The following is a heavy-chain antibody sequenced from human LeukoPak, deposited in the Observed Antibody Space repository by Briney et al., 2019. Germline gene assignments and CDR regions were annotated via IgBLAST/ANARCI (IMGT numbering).Heavy chain of an antibody. CDR3: AKQLGYCSDGSCYFPY. J-gene: IGHJ4*02. Sequence: GGSLRRSCAASGFTFSSSAMSWVRQAPGKGLEWVSAISNNGGYTYYADSVQGRFTISRDNSKSTLCLQMNSLRAEDTAVHYCAKQLGYCSDGSCYFPYWGQGTLVTVSS. V-gene: IGHV3-23*01. CDR1: GFTFSSSA. CDR2: ISNNGGYT. D-gene: IGHD2-15*01.